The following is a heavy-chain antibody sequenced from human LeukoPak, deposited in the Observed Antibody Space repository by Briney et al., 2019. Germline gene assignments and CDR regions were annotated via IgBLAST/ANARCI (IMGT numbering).Heavy chain of an antibody. CDR3: ARPRLDYYYYYMDV. CDR2: ISSDSGTT. Sequence: GSLRLSCAASGFTFSSYAMSWVRQAPGMRLEWVSYISSDSGTTYYADSVKGRFTISRDNAKNSLYLQMNSLRDEDTAVYYCARPRLDYYYYYMDVWGKGTTVAVSS. CDR1: GFTFSSYA. J-gene: IGHJ6*03. V-gene: IGHV3-48*02.